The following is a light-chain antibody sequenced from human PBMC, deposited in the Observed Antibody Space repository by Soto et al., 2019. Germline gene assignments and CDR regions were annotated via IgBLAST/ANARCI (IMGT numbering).Light chain of an antibody. CDR3: QQRSNGPPRT. J-gene: IGKJ2*01. V-gene: IGKV3-11*01. CDR1: QSVSTY. Sequence: EIVLTQAPATLSLSPGERATLSCRASQSVSTYLAWYQQKPGQAPRLLIYDASNRATGIPGRFSGSGSGTDFTLTISNLEHQDFEFYYCQQRSNGPPRTFGQGTKLEIK. CDR2: DAS.